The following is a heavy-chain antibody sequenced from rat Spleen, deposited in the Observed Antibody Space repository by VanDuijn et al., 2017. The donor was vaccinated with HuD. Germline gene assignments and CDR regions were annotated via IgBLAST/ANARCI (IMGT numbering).Heavy chain of an antibody. J-gene: IGHJ1*01. CDR3: TRPNNPYWYFDF. Sequence: QVQLMESGPGLVQPSQTLSLTCTVSGLSLTSNSVSWIRQPPGKGLEWMGVIWGNGNTNYNSALKSRLTISRDTSKSQVFLKMNSLQTEDTAIYFCTRPNNPYWYFDFWGPGTMVTVSS. V-gene: IGHV2-13*01. CDR1: GLSLTSNS. D-gene: IGHD1-10*01. CDR2: IWGNGNT.